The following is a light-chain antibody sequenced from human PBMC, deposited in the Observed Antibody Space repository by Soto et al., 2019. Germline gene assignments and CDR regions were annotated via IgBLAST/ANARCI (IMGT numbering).Light chain of an antibody. J-gene: IGLJ1*01. V-gene: IGLV2-14*01. CDR1: SSDVGGYKY. Sequence: QSVLTQPASVSGSPGQSITLSCTGTSSDVGGYKYVSWYQQHPGKAPKLLIYDVSNRPSGVSNRFSGSKSGNTASLTISGLQAEDEADYHCSSYSSSSTPYVFGTGTKVTVL. CDR2: DVS. CDR3: SSYSSSSTPYV.